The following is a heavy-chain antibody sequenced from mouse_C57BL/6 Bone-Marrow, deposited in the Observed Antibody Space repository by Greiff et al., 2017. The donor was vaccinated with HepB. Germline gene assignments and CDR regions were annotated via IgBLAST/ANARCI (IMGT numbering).Heavy chain of an antibody. V-gene: IGHV14-3*01. CDR2: LDPANGNT. J-gene: IGHJ4*01. CDR3: ASIYYDYLYARDY. Sequence: EVQLQQSVAELVRPGASVKLSCTASGFNIKNTYMHWVKQRPEQGLEWIGRLDPANGNTKYAPKFQGKATITADTSSNTAYLQLSSLTSEDTAIYYCASIYYDYLYARDYWGQGTSVTVSS. CDR1: GFNIKNTY. D-gene: IGHD2-4*01.